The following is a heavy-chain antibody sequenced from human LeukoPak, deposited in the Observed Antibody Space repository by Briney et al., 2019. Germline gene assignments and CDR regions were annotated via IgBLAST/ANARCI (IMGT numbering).Heavy chain of an antibody. Sequence: GGSLRLSCAASGFIFGNVWMSWVRQAPGKGLEWVANIKQDGSQSYCVDSVQGRFTISRDTARNSLHLQINSLRAEDTAMYYCAIEGSGRSLAPWGRGTLVTVSS. CDR1: GFIFGNVW. D-gene: IGHD3-3*01. CDR3: AIEGSGRSLAP. J-gene: IGHJ5*02. CDR2: IKQDGSQS. V-gene: IGHV3-7*01.